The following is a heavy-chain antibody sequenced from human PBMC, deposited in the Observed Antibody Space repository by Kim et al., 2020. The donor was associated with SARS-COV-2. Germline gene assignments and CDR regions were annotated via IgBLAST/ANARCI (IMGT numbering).Heavy chain of an antibody. V-gene: IGHV3-7*01. CDR3: ARDPDYYYYGMDV. CDR1: GFTFSSYW. J-gene: IGHJ6*02. CDR2: IKQDGSEK. Sequence: GGSLRLSCAASGFTFSSYWMSWVRQAPGKGLEWVANIKQDGSEKYYVDSVKGRFTISRDNAKNSLYLQMNSLRAEDTAVYYCARDPDYYYYGMDVWGQGTTVTVSS.